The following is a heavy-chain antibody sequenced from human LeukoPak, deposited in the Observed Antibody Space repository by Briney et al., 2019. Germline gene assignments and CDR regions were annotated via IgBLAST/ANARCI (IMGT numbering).Heavy chain of an antibody. D-gene: IGHD6-19*01. J-gene: IGHJ6*02. CDR3: AKDSGRNYHYGMDV. CDR1: GFIFSDYW. V-gene: IGHV3-74*01. CDR2: IKYDGSST. Sequence: GGSLRLSCAASGFIFSDYWMHWVRQGPGKGLEWVSGIKYDGSSTSYADSVKGRFTISRDNAKNSLYLQMNSLRPEDTALYYCAKDSGRNYHYGMDVWGQGTTVTVSS.